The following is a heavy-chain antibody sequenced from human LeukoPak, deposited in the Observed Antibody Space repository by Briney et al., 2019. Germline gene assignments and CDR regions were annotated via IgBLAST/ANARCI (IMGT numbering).Heavy chain of an antibody. CDR3: ASLWFGELHYYYLDV. J-gene: IGHJ6*03. CDR2: IKQDGSEK. Sequence: PGGSLRLSCAASGFTFSSYWMSWVRQAPGKGLEWVANIKQDGSEKYYVDSVKGRFTISRDNAKNSLYLQMNSLRAEDTAVYYCASLWFGELHYYYLDVWGKGTTVTVSS. CDR1: GFTFSSYW. V-gene: IGHV3-7*01. D-gene: IGHD3-10*01.